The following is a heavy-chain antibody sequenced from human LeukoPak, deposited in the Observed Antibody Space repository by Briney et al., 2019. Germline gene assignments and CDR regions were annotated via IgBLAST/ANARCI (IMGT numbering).Heavy chain of an antibody. Sequence: GGSLRLSCAASGFTFSSYSMNWVRQAPGKGLEWISYISSSRGSMFYADSVKGRFTISRDNAKNSLYLQMNSLRVEDTAVYYCATDRGYSSFDYWGQGTLVTVSS. V-gene: IGHV3-48*01. CDR1: GFTFSSYS. D-gene: IGHD3-22*01. CDR2: ISSSRGSM. CDR3: ATDRGYSSFDY. J-gene: IGHJ4*02.